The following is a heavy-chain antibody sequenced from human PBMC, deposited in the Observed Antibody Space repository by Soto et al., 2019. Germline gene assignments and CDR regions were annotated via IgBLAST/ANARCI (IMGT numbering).Heavy chain of an antibody. Sequence: GGALRPSRCGSWVTLSSNYMSWDRQAPGKGLEWISVIYSGGSTNYADSVKGRFTISRDNSKNTLYLQMNSLRAEDTAVYYCARARSSGWDTYYFDYWGQGTLVTVYS. J-gene: IGHJ4*02. CDR3: ARARSSGWDTYYFDY. D-gene: IGHD6-19*01. CDR1: WVTLSSNY. V-gene: IGHV3-53*01. CDR2: IYSGGST.